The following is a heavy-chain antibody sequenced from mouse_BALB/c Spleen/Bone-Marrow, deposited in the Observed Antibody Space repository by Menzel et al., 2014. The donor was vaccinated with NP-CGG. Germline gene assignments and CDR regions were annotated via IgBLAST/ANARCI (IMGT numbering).Heavy chain of an antibody. CDR2: IRLKSHNYAT. J-gene: IGHJ3*01. CDR3: NTGFAY. Sequence: EVHLVESGGGLVQPGGSMKLSCVASGFTFSNYWINWVRQSPEKGLEWVAEIRLKSHNYATRYAESVKGRFTISRDDSKSSVYPQMNNLRAEDTGIYYCNTGFAYWGQGTLVTVSA. CDR1: GFTFSNYW. D-gene: IGHD4-1*01. V-gene: IGHV6-6*02.